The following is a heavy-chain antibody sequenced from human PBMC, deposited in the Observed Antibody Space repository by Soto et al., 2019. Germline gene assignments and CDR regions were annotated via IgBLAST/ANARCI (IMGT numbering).Heavy chain of an antibody. CDR3: ARERNWGSYLPDY. J-gene: IGHJ4*02. V-gene: IGHV4-61*01. Sequence: PSETLSLTCTVSGGSVSSGSYYWSWIRQPPGKGLEWIGYIYYSGSTNYNPSLKSRVTISVDTSKNQFSLKLSSVTAADAAVYYCARERNWGSYLPDYWGQGTLVTVSS. CDR2: IYYSGST. CDR1: GGSVSSGSYY. D-gene: IGHD3-16*02.